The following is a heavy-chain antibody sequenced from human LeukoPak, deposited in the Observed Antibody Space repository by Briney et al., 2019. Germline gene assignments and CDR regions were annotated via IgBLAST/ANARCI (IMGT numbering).Heavy chain of an antibody. Sequence: PGGSLRLSCAASGFTISSYVMSWVRQAPGKGLEWVSSISDSGGNTYYADSAKGRFTISRDNSKNTLYLQMNSLRVEDTAIYYCAKDGAQVGVTFDYWGQGTLVTVSS. CDR1: GFTISSYV. D-gene: IGHD1-26*01. CDR2: ISDSGGNT. J-gene: IGHJ4*02. V-gene: IGHV3-23*01. CDR3: AKDGAQVGVTFDY.